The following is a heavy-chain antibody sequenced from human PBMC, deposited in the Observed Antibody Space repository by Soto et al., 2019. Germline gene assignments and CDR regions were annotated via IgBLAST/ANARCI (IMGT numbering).Heavy chain of an antibody. Sequence: RASVKVSCKASGYTFTSYGISWVRQAPGQGLEWMGWISAYNGNTNYAQKLQGRVTMTTDTSTSTAYMELRSLRSDDTAVYYCARDIVEMATIGRGAFDIWGQGTMVTVS. CDR1: GYTFTSYG. D-gene: IGHD5-12*01. CDR2: ISAYNGNT. J-gene: IGHJ3*02. V-gene: IGHV1-18*04. CDR3: ARDIVEMATIGRGAFDI.